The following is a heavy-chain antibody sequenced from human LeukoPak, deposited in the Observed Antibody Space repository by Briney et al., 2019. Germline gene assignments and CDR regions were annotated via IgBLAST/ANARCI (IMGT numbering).Heavy chain of an antibody. CDR3: ARGRDGYKS. D-gene: IGHD5-24*01. CDR1: GLTFSSYS. Sequence: GGSLRLSCAASGLTFSSYSFHWVRQAPGKGLEWVSSISTRSGTYTYYADSVKGRFIISRDNAKNTLYLQMNSLRAEDTAVYYCARGRDGYKSWGQGTLVTVSS. J-gene: IGHJ4*02. V-gene: IGHV3-21*01. CDR2: ISTRSGTYT.